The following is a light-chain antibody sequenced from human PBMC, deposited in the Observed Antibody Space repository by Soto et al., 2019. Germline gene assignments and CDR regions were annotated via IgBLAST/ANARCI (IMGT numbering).Light chain of an antibody. V-gene: IGKV1-5*01. CDR3: QHYHSQSIT. CDR2: AAS. J-gene: IGKJ4*01. CDR1: ENIFKF. Sequence: DILLIQSPATLSASVGDRITITCRASENIFKFLAWYQQRSGSAPNLLIYAASDLEKGVPSRFSGSGSGTEFTLNIDNLQPNDFATYFCQHYHSQSITFGGGTQVDVK.